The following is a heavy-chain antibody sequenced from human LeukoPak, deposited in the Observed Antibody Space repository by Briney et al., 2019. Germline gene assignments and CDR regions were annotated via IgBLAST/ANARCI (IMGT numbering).Heavy chain of an antibody. Sequence: SETLSLTCTVSGASISSHYWSWIRQSPGKGLEWIGYVSYSGSTDYNPSLKSRVTLSVDTSKNQLSLNLTSVTAADTAVYYCSRENGAFSPFGYWGQGTLVTVLS. CDR2: VSYSGST. CDR3: SRENGAFSPFGY. J-gene: IGHJ4*02. V-gene: IGHV4-59*11. D-gene: IGHD2-8*01. CDR1: GASISSHY.